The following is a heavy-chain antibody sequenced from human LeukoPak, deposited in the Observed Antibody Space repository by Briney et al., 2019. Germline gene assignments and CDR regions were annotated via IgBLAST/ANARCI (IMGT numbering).Heavy chain of an antibody. CDR1: GYTFSGYY. Sequence: ASVKVSCKASGYTFSGYYMHWVRQAPGQGLEWMGWINPNSGGTNYAQKFQGRVTMTRDTSISTAYMELSRLRSDDTAVYYCARGEIWFGDTKPVNWFDPWGQGTLVTVSS. D-gene: IGHD3-10*01. V-gene: IGHV1-2*02. CDR2: INPNSGGT. J-gene: IGHJ5*02. CDR3: ARGEIWFGDTKPVNWFDP.